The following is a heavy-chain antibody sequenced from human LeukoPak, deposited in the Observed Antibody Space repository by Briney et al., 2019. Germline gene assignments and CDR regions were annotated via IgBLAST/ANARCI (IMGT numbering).Heavy chain of an antibody. CDR2: IYSSGST. J-gene: IGHJ5*02. CDR3: ARGVAGIAARGQFDP. CDR1: GGSISSYY. Sequence: PSETLSLTCFVSGGSISSYYWSWIRQPAGKGLEWIGRIYSSGSTNYNPSLKSRVTMSVDTSKNQFSLRLNSVTAADTAVYYCARGVAGIAARGQFDPWGQGILVTVSS. D-gene: IGHD6-19*01. V-gene: IGHV4-4*07.